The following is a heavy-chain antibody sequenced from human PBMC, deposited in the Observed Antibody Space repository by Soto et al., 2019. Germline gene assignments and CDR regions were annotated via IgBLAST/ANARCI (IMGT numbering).Heavy chain of an antibody. CDR1: GFSLSTSGVG. Sequence: QITLKESGPTLVKPTQTLTLTCTFSGFSLSTSGVGVGWIRQPPGKALEWLALIYWDDDKRYSPSLKSRLTITKDTSKNQVVLTMTNMDPVDTSTYYCAHTYYYDSSGYYYFDYWGQGTLVTVSS. J-gene: IGHJ4*02. D-gene: IGHD3-22*01. V-gene: IGHV2-5*02. CDR2: IYWDDDK. CDR3: AHTYYYDSSGYYYFDY.